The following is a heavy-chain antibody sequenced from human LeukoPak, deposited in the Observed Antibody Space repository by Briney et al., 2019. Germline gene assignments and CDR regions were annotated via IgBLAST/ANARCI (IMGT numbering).Heavy chain of an antibody. J-gene: IGHJ4*02. V-gene: IGHV3-30-3*01. CDR1: GLTFSSYA. CDR2: ISYDGSNK. Sequence: PGGSLRLSCAASGLTFSSYAMHWVRQAPGKGLEWVAVISYDGSNKYYADSVKGRFTISRDNSKNTLYLQMNSLRAEDTAVYYCARVLQGELSSDYWGQGTLVTVSS. CDR3: ARVLQGELSSDY. D-gene: IGHD3-16*02.